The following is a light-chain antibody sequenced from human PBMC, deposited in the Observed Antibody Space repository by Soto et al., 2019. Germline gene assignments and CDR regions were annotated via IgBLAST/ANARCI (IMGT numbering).Light chain of an antibody. V-gene: IGKV1-5*03. Sequence: DIQMTQSPSTLSASVGDRVTITCRASQSIRSWLAWYQQKPGKAPRLLIYKASSLESGVPSRFSGSGSGTEFTLTISSLQPDAYANYYCQQYDSYCTFGGGTKVDIK. CDR2: KAS. CDR3: QQYDSYCT. CDR1: QSIRSW. J-gene: IGKJ4*01.